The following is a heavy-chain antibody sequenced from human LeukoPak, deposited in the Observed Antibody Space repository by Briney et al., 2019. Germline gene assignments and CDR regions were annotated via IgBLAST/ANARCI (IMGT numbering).Heavy chain of an antibody. CDR3: ARRSLYYYDSSGYYSGDAFDI. CDR1: GYTFTGYY. J-gene: IGHJ3*02. CDR2: IIPILGIA. Sequence: ASVKVSCKASGYTFTGYYMHWVRQAPGQGLEWMGRIIPILGIANYAQKFQGRVTITADKSTSTAYMELSSLRSDDTAVYYCARRSLYYYDSSGYYSGDAFDIWGQGTMVTVSS. V-gene: IGHV1-69*02. D-gene: IGHD3-22*01.